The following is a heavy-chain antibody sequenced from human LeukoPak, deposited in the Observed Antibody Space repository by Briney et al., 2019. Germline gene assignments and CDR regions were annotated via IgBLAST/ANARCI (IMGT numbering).Heavy chain of an antibody. D-gene: IGHD3-10*01. Sequence: GGSLRLSCAASGFTVSSNYMSWVRQAPGKGLEWVSVIYSGGSTYYADSVKGRFTISRDNSKNTLYLQMNTLRAGDTAVYYFARATYYYAPAYWGEGTLFTASS. CDR2: IYSGGST. V-gene: IGHV3-66*02. CDR1: GFTVSSNY. CDR3: ARATYYYAPAY. J-gene: IGHJ1*01.